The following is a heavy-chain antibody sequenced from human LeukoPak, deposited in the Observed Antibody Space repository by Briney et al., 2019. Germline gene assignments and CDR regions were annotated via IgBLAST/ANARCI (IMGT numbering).Heavy chain of an antibody. CDR1: GFTVSSNY. CDR2: IYSDGST. CDR3: ARDRIVVVTAAFDF. Sequence: GGSLRLSCAASGFTVSSNYMTWVRQAPGKGLEWVSVIYSDGSTYYADSVKGRFTISRDNSKNTLYLQMNSLRAEDTAVYYCARDRIVVVTAAFDFWGQGTLVTVSS. J-gene: IGHJ4*02. D-gene: IGHD2-21*02. V-gene: IGHV3-66*01.